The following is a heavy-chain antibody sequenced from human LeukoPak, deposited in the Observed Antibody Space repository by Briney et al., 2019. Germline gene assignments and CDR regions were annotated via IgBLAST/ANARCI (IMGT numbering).Heavy chain of an antibody. Sequence: PSETLSLTCTVSGGSISSSSYYWGWIRQPPGKGLEWIGSIYYSGSTYYNPSLKSRVTISVDTSKNQFSLKLSSVTAADTVVYYCARVEMATILFDYWGQGTLVTVSS. V-gene: IGHV4-39*01. D-gene: IGHD5-24*01. CDR3: ARVEMATILFDY. J-gene: IGHJ4*02. CDR1: GGSISSSSYY. CDR2: IYYSGST.